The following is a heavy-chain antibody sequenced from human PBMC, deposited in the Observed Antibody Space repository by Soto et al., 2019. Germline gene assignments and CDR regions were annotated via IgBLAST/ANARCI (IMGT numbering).Heavy chain of an antibody. J-gene: IGHJ4*02. CDR1: GYTFSSYA. Sequence: GLRKVCCKSSGYTFSSYAMSWVRQAPWKVLGWVSAIIGSGCSTYYADSVKGRLTISRDNSKNTLYLQMNSLRVADTAVYYCARGGITIFGVFDYWGQGTLVTVSS. V-gene: IGHV3-23*01. CDR3: ARGGITIFGVFDY. D-gene: IGHD3-3*01. CDR2: IIGSGCST.